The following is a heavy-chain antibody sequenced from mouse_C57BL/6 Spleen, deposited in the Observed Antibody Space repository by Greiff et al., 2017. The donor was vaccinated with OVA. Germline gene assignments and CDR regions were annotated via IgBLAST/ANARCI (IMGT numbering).Heavy chain of an antibody. Sequence: VKLVESGAELVKPGASVKLSCKASGYTFTEYTIHWVKQRSGQGLEWIGWFYPGSGSIKYNEKFKDKATLTADKSSSTVYMELSRLTSEDSAVYFCARNEDRGDYSNYVGYYAMDYWGQGTSVTVSS. CDR1: GYTFTEYT. CDR3: ARNEDRGDYSNYVGYYAMDY. V-gene: IGHV1-62-2*01. CDR2: FYPGSGSI. J-gene: IGHJ4*01. D-gene: IGHD2-5*01.